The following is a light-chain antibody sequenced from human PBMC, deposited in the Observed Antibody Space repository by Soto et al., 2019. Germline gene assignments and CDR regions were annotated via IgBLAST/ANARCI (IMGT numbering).Light chain of an antibody. Sequence: QSVLTQPPSASGSPGQSVTISCTGTSSDVGGYDYVSWYQQHPGKAPKLMIYEVSNRPSGVPDRFSGSKSGNTASLTVSGLQAEDEADYYCSSYAGSDNVLFGGGTKLTVL. V-gene: IGLV2-8*01. CDR3: SSYAGSDNVL. J-gene: IGLJ2*01. CDR1: SSDVGGYDY. CDR2: EVS.